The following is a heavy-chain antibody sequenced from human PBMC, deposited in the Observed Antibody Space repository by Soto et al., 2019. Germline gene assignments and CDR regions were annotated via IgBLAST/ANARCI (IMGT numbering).Heavy chain of an antibody. J-gene: IGHJ4*02. CDR3: AKSRRAEAEGFTLDY. CDR1: GDSINNYY. V-gene: IGHV4-59*01. D-gene: IGHD2-15*01. Sequence: SETLSLTCTVSGDSINNYYWSWIRQPPGKRLEWIGYIYYTGSTTYNPSLESRVTMSVDTSKNQFSLKLSSVNAADTAVYYCAKSRRAEAEGFTLDYWGRGTLVTVS. CDR2: IYYTGST.